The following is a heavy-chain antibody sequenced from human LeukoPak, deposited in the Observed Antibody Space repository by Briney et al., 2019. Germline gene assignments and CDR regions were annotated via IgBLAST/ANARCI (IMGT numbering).Heavy chain of an antibody. CDR2: IKQDGSEI. V-gene: IGHV3-7*03. CDR3: VRDKLTGASRLDY. J-gene: IGHJ4*02. D-gene: IGHD7-27*01. Sequence: GGSLRLSCAASGFTFSNYWMSWVRQAPGKELEWVANIKQDGSEIYYVDSVKGRFTISRDNAKNSLYLQMNSLRAEDTAVYYCVRDKLTGASRLDYLGQGTLLTVSS. CDR1: GFTFSNYW.